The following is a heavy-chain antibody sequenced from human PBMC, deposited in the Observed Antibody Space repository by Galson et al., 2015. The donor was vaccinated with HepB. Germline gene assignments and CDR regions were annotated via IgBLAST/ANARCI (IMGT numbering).Heavy chain of an antibody. D-gene: IGHD3-3*01. CDR1: GFTFSTYG. J-gene: IGHJ6*02. CDR3: AKDRGGLANFYYGMDV. CDR2: RSYDGSNK. V-gene: IGHV3-30*18. Sequence: SLRLSCAASGFTFSTYGMHWVRQAPGKGLEGVAGRSYDGSNKYYADSVKGRFTISRDNSKNTLFLQMNSLRADDTAVYYCAKDRGGLANFYYGMDVWGQGTTVTVSS.